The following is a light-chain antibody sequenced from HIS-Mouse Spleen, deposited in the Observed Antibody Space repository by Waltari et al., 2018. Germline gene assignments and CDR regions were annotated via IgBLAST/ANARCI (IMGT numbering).Light chain of an antibody. V-gene: IGLV3-10*01. J-gene: IGLJ2*01. CDR2: EDR. Sequence: SYELTQPPSVSVSPGQTARITCSGDALPKKYAYWYQQKSGQAPVLVIYEDRKRPSGIPEGFSGSRSGTMATLTISGAQVEDEADYYCYSTDSSGNHRVFGGGTKLTVL. CDR1: ALPKKY. CDR3: YSTDSSGNHRV.